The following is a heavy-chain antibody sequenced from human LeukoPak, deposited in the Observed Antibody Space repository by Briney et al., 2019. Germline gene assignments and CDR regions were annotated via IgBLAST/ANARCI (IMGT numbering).Heavy chain of an antibody. CDR3: ARDRQTNWGGAFDI. V-gene: IGHV4-38-2*02. Sequence: SETLSLTCTVSGYSISSTYYWGWIRQPPGKGLEWVGSVFHSGNTYYNPSLKSRLTISVDTSKNQFSLKLSSVTAADTAVYYCARDRQTNWGGAFDIWGQGTMVTVSS. CDR2: VFHSGNT. CDR1: GYSISSTYY. J-gene: IGHJ3*02. D-gene: IGHD7-27*01.